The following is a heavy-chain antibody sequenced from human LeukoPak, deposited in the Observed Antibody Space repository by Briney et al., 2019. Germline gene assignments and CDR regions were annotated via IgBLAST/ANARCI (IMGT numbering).Heavy chain of an antibody. D-gene: IGHD1-14*01. V-gene: IGHV1-18*01. J-gene: IGHJ3*02. Sequence: ASVKVSCKASGSTFTTYGLTWVRQAPGQGLEWMGWISGYNGNTKYAQNLPGRVTMTTYASTSTAYMELRSLRSDDTAMYYGGRVPGYNRPGGPFDIWGEGTMVTVSS. CDR3: GRVPGYNRPGGPFDI. CDR1: GSTFTTYG. CDR2: ISGYNGNT.